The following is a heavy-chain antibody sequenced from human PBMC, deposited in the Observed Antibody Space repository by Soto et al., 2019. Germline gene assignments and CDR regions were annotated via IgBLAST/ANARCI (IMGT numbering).Heavy chain of an antibody. Sequence: KPSETLSLTCAVSGGSISSSNWWSWVRQPPGKGLEWIGEIYHSGSTNYNPSLKSRVTISVDKSKNQFSLKLSSVTAADTAVYYCARVAITMIVVVTANWFDPWGERTLVTVS. CDR3: ARVAITMIVVVTANWFDP. J-gene: IGHJ5*02. CDR1: GGSISSSNW. V-gene: IGHV4-4*02. D-gene: IGHD3-22*01. CDR2: IYHSGST.